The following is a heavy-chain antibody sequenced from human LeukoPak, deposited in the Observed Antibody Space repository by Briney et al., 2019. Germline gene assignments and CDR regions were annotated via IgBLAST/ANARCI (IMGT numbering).Heavy chain of an antibody. J-gene: IGHJ4*02. D-gene: IGHD1-14*01. V-gene: IGHV4-39*07. CDR1: GGSISSSSYY. Sequence: SETLSLTCTVSGGSISSSSYYWGWIRQPPGKGLEWIGSIYYSGSTYYNLSLKSRVTISVDTSKNQFSLKLSSVTAADTAVYYCARDGIWGQGTLVTVSS. CDR2: IYYSGST. CDR3: ARDGI.